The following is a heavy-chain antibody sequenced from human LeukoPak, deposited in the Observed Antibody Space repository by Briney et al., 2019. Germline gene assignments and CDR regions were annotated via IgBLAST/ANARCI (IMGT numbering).Heavy chain of an antibody. V-gene: IGHV1-18*01. CDR3: ARDGPTSIAALGYYHMDV. Sequence: ASVKVSCKASGYTLTSYGINWVRQAPGQGLEWMGWIGAYKGNTHYAQKLQGRVTMTKDTSTKTAYMELRNLRSDDTAVYYCARDGPTSIAALGYYHMDVWGKGTTVTVSS. J-gene: IGHJ6*03. CDR1: GYTLTSYG. D-gene: IGHD6-6*01. CDR2: IGAYKGNT.